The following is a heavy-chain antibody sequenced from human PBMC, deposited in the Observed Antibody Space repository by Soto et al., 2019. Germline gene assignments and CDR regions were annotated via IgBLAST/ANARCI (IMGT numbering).Heavy chain of an antibody. Sequence: QVQLQQWGAGLLKPSETLSLTCAVYGGSFSGYYWSWIRQPPGKGLEWIGEINHSGSTNYNPSLKSRVTISVDTSKNQFSLKLSSVTAADTAVYYCARGLADPNPDSSGYYCGAFDIWGQGTMVTVSS. V-gene: IGHV4-34*01. CDR1: GGSFSGYY. J-gene: IGHJ3*02. CDR3: ARGLADPNPDSSGYYCGAFDI. CDR2: INHSGST. D-gene: IGHD3-22*01.